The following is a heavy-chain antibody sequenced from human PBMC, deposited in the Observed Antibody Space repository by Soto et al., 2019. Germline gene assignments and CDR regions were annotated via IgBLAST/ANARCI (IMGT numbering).Heavy chain of an antibody. CDR3: ATTASGTNYFDH. CDR2: IAAGNGNT. J-gene: IGHJ4*02. D-gene: IGHD4-4*01. V-gene: IGHV1-3*01. Sequence: QVQLVQSGTEARKPGASVKVSCRASGYIFTGYAIQWVRQAPGQRLEWVGWIAAGNGNTRYSQKFQDRVTISRDISASTAYMELTSLRSEDTAIYYCATTASGTNYFDHWGQGTLVTVYS. CDR1: GYIFTGYA.